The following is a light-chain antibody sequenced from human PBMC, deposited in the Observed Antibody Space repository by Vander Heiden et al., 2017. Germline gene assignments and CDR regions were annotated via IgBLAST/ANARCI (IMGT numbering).Light chain of an antibody. CDR1: QGISSW. V-gene: IGKV1-12*01. J-gene: IGKJ5*01. CDR3: QQANSFPIT. Sequence: DIQMTQSPSSVSASVGDRVTITCRASQGISSWLAWYQQKPGKAPKLLLYAACSLQSGTDFTLTISSLQPEDFATYYCQQANSFPITFGQGTQLEIK. CDR2: AAC.